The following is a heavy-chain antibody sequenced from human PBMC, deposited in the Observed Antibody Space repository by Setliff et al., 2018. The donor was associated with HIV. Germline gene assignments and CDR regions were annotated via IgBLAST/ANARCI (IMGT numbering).Heavy chain of an antibody. V-gene: IGHV3-30*18. J-gene: IGHJ4*01. D-gene: IGHD2-15*01. CDR3: AKDGISGGAYPPYYFDY. CDR1: GFSFSNYG. Sequence: GGSLRLSCVASGFSFSNYGMHWVRQAPGKGLEWVAVMLYDGSDRYYADSVKGRFTISRDNPKNTLYLLMNGLRVEDTAVYYCAKDGISGGAYPPYYFDYWGHGTLVTVSS. CDR2: MLYDGSDR.